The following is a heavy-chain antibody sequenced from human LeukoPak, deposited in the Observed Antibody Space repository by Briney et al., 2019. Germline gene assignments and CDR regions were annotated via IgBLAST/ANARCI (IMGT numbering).Heavy chain of an antibody. CDR3: ARDCYYDSSGPVDY. Sequence: GASVKVSCKASGYTFTTYVINWVRQAPGQGLEWMGWINTNTGNPTYAQGFTGRFVFSLDTSVSTAYLQISSLKAEDTAVYYCARDCYYDSSGPVDYWGQGTLVTVSS. D-gene: IGHD3-22*01. CDR1: GYTFTTYV. CDR2: INTNTGNP. V-gene: IGHV7-4-1*02. J-gene: IGHJ4*02.